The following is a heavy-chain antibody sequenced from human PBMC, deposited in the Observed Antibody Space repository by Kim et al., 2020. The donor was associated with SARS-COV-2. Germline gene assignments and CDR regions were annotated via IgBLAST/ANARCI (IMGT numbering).Heavy chain of an antibody. V-gene: IGHV3-74*01. CDR3: ATGIAAGRTPY. Sequence: GGSLRLSCAASGFTFSSHWMHWVRQAPGKGLVWVSYIISDGSSTSYADSVKGRFTISRDNAKNTLYLQMNSLRAEDTAVYYCATGIAAGRTPYWGQGTL. CDR1: GFTFSSHW. CDR2: IISDGSST. J-gene: IGHJ4*02. D-gene: IGHD6-13*01.